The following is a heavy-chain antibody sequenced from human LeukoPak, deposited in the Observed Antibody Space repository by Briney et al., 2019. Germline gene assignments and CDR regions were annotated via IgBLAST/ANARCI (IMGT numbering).Heavy chain of an antibody. CDR1: GFTFSSYW. CDR3: AKDTEYSGSYFAFDI. D-gene: IGHD1-26*01. CDR2: IKSDGSST. Sequence: AGSLRLSCAASGFTFSSYWMNWVRQAPGKGLVWVSRIKSDGSSTSYADSVKGRFTISRDNAKNTLYLQMNSLRAEDTAIYYCAKDTEYSGSYFAFDIWGQGTMVTVSS. V-gene: IGHV3-74*01. J-gene: IGHJ3*02.